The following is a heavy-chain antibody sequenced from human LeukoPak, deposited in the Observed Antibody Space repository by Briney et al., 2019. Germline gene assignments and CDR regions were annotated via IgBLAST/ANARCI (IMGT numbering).Heavy chain of an antibody. V-gene: IGHV3-33*01. CDR3: ARSGSTYYYGMDV. J-gene: IGHJ6*02. D-gene: IGHD3-10*01. CDR1: GFTFSSFG. CDR2: VWFDGTSK. Sequence: GGSLRLSCAASGFTFSSFGMHWVRQAPGKGLEWVAVVWFDGTSKTYADSVKGRFTISRDNSKNTLYLQMNSLRAEDTAVYYCARSGSTYYYGMDVWGQGTTVTVSS.